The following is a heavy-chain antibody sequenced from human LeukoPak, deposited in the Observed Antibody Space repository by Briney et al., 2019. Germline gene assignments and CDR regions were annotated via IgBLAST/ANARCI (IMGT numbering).Heavy chain of an antibody. D-gene: IGHD1-26*01. V-gene: IGHV3-74*01. Sequence: PGGPLRLSCAASGFPFSSYWMHWVRKAPGKGLVWVSYISSDGRTTNYVDSVKGRFTISRDNAKNTLYLQMNSLRAEGTAVYYCARDRPGDSVVGATDRWGQGTLVTVSS. CDR2: ISSDGRTT. CDR1: GFPFSSYW. CDR3: ARDRPGDSVVGATDR. J-gene: IGHJ5*02.